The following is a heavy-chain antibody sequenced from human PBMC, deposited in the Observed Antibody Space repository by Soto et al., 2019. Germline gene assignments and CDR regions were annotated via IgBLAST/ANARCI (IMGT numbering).Heavy chain of an antibody. CDR2: IYATGTT. Sequence: SESLSLTCTVSGASISGFYWSWIRKSAGKGLEWIGRIYATGTTDYNPSLKSRVMMSVDTSKKQFSLKLRSVTAADTAVYYCVRDGTKTLRDWFDPWGQGISVTVSS. J-gene: IGHJ5*02. CDR3: VRDGTKTLRDWFDP. CDR1: GASISGFY. D-gene: IGHD1-1*01. V-gene: IGHV4-4*07.